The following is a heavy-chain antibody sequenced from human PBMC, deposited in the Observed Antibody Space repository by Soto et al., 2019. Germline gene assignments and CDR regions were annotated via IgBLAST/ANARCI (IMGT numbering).Heavy chain of an antibody. D-gene: IGHD3-10*01. J-gene: IGHJ4*02. Sequence: QVQLQESGPGLVKPSQTLSLTCTVSGGSISSGGYYWSWIRQHPGKGLEWIGYIYYSGSTYYNPSLKSRXSIXVXMSKNQFSLKLSSVTAADTAVYYCARDPVVQGAFDYWGQGTLVTVSS. CDR1: GGSISSGGYY. V-gene: IGHV4-31*03. CDR2: IYYSGST. CDR3: ARDPVVQGAFDY.